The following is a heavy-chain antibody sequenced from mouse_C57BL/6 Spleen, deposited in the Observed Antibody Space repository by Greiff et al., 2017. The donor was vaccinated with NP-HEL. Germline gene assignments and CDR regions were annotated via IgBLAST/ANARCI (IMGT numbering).Heavy chain of an antibody. CDR2: INPNDGTT. V-gene: IGHV1-39*01. J-gene: IGHJ1*03. D-gene: IGHD1-1*01. Sequence: EVQLQQSGPELVKPGASVKISCKASGYSFTDYNMNWVKQSNGKSLEWIGVINPNDGTTSYNQKFKGKATLTVDQSSSTAYMQLNSLTSEDSAVYYCARYYGSSQPGSSYWYFDVWGTGTTVTVSS. CDR1: GYSFTDYN. CDR3: ARYYGSSQPGSSYWYFDV.